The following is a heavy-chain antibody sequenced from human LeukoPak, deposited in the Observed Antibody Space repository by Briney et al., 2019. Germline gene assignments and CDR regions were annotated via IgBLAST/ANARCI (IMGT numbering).Heavy chain of an antibody. Sequence: SETLSLTCTVSGGSISSGSYYWTWIRQPAGKGLEWIGRIYTSGSTNYNPSLKSRVTISVDTSKNQFSLKLSSVTAADTAVYYCRCSGYYGGDFDYWGQGTLVTVSS. CDR2: IYTSGST. D-gene: IGHD3-22*01. J-gene: IGHJ4*02. V-gene: IGHV4-61*02. CDR3: RCSGYYGGDFDY. CDR1: GGSISSGSYY.